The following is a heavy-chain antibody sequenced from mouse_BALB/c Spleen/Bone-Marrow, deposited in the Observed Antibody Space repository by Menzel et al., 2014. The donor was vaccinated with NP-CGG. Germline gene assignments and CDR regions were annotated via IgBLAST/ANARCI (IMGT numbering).Heavy chain of an antibody. CDR3: ARQRFAY. V-gene: IGHV5-9-3*01. CDR2: ISSAGSYT. J-gene: IGHJ3*01. Sequence: EVQVVESGGGLVKPGGSLKLSCAASGFTFSSYAMSWVRQTPEKRLEWVATISSAGSYTYYPDSVKGRFTISRDNAKNALYLQMSSLRSEDTAMYYCARQRFAYWGQGTLVTVSA. CDR1: GFTFSSYA.